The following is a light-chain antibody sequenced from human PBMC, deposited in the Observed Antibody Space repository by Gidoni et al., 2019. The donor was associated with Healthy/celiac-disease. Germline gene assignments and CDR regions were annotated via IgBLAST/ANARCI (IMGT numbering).Light chain of an antibody. CDR3: SSYTSSSTDVV. CDR1: RSDVGGYNY. Sequence: TQPAPVSGSPGPSITISCTGTRSDVGGYNYVSWYQQHPGKAPKLMIYEVSNRPSGVSNRFSGSKSGNTASLTISGLQAEDEADYYCSSYTSSSTDVVFGGGTKLTVL. V-gene: IGLV2-14*01. J-gene: IGLJ2*01. CDR2: EVS.